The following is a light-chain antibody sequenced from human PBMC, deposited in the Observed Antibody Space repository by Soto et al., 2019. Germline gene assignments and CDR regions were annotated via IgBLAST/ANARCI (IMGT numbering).Light chain of an antibody. V-gene: IGKV3-11*01. CDR2: DAS. CDR1: QSVSSN. J-gene: IGKJ4*01. Sequence: EIGMTQSPSTLSVSPGERATLSCRASQSVSSNLAWYQQKPGQAPRLLIYDASNTATGIPARFSGSGSGTDFTLTISSLEPEDFAVYYCQQRSNWTLTFGGGTKVDI. CDR3: QQRSNWTLT.